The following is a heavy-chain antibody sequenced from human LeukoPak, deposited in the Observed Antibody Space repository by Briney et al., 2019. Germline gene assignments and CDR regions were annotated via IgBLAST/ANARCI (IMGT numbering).Heavy chain of an antibody. CDR1: GGSFSGYY. CDR3: ARGRRFANTVVVPAAISYSWFDP. J-gene: IGHJ5*02. V-gene: IGHV4-34*01. CDR2: INHSGST. D-gene: IGHD2-2*01. Sequence: PSETLSLTCAVYGGSFSGYYWSWIRQPPGKGLEWIGEINHSGSTNYNPSLKSRVTISVDTSKNQFSLKLSSVTAADTAVYYCARGRRFANTVVVPAAISYSWFDPWGQGTLVTVSS.